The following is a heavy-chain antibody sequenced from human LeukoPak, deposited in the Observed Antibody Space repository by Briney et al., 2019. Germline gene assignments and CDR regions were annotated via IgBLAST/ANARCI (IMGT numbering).Heavy chain of an antibody. V-gene: IGHV3-30-3*01. Sequence: PGGSLRLSCAASGFTFSSYAMHWVRQAPGKGLEWVAVISYDGSNKYYADSVKGRFTISRDNSKNTLYLQMNSLRAEDTAVYYCARDYHYYDSSGYFIWGQGTLVTVSS. J-gene: IGHJ4*02. CDR2: ISYDGSNK. CDR3: ARDYHYYDSSGYFI. D-gene: IGHD3-22*01. CDR1: GFTFSSYA.